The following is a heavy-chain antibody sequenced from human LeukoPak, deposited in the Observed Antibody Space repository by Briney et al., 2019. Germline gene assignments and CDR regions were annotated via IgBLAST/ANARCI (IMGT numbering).Heavy chain of an antibody. D-gene: IGHD2-15*01. CDR2: ISWNSGSI. CDR1: GFTFDDYA. Sequence: AGGSLRLSCAASGFTFDDYAMHWVRQAPGKGLEWVSGISWNSGSIGYVDSVKGRFTISRDNAKNSLYLQMNSLRAEDTAVYYCARDVFPGASWWHDAFDIWGQGTMVTVSS. V-gene: IGHV3-9*01. CDR3: ARDVFPGASWWHDAFDI. J-gene: IGHJ3*02.